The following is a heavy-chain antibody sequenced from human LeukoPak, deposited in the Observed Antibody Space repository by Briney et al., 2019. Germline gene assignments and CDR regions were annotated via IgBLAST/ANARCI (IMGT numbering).Heavy chain of an antibody. V-gene: IGHV1-8*01. D-gene: IGHD6-19*01. Sequence: ASVKVSCKASGYTFTNNDINWVRQATGQGIEWMGWVSPDSGDTGYAPNFRGRVTMTTDTSVNTAYMELTSLTSEDTAIYYCTRGRAAGDWGQGTLVTVS. CDR1: GYTFTNND. CDR3: TRGRAAGD. CDR2: VSPDSGDT. J-gene: IGHJ4*02.